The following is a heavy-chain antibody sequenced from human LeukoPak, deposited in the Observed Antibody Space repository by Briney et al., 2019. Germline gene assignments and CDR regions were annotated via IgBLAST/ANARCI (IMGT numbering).Heavy chain of an antibody. CDR1: GFTFSSYE. V-gene: IGHV3-48*03. Sequence: PGGSLRLSCAASGFTFSSYEMNWVRQAPGKGLEWVSYISSSGSTIYYADSVKGRFTISRDNAKNSLYLQMNSLRAEDTAVYYCARVLRRITMIVVAPGAFDYWGQGTLVTVSS. CDR3: ARVLRRITMIVVAPGAFDY. CDR2: ISSSGSTI. J-gene: IGHJ4*02. D-gene: IGHD3-22*01.